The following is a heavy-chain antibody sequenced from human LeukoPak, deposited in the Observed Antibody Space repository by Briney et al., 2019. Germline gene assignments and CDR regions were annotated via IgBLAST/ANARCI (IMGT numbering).Heavy chain of an antibody. CDR1: VFAFSNYS. D-gene: IGHD3-22*01. Sequence: GWSLSLSCVGCVFAFSNYSLNWVRQPPGQGLKWVACISLNSAAIYYADSVKGRFTISRDNAKNSLHLQMDSLRAEDTAIYYCTKHITTDATTPFYYGMDVWGQGTTVTVSS. CDR2: ISLNSAAI. J-gene: IGHJ6*02. V-gene: IGHV3-21*01. CDR3: TKHITTDATTPFYYGMDV.